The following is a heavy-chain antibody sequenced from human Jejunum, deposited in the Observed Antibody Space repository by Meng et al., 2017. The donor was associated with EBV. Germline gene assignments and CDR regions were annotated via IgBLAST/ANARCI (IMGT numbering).Heavy chain of an antibody. CDR2: IYHSGST. Sequence: QGRLQESGQGRVKPSGTLSLTCAVSGDSISSSNWWSWVRQPPGKGLEWIGEIYHSGSTNYNPSLKSRVTISVDKSKNQFSLKLSSVTAADTAVYYCARYGSGYFPALWYWGQGTLVTVSS. J-gene: IGHJ4*02. CDR3: ARYGSGYFPALWY. CDR1: GDSISSSNW. V-gene: IGHV4-4*02. D-gene: IGHD3-3*01.